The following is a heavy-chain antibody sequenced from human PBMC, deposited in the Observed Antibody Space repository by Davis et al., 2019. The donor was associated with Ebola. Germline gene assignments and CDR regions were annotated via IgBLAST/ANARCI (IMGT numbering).Heavy chain of an antibody. V-gene: IGHV3-30*18. CDR2: ISYDGSVK. Sequence: GESLKISCAASGFTFSNYGLHWVRQAPGKGLEWVAVISYDGSVKYYADSVKGRFTISRDHSQNTLYLQMNSLRPEDTAVYYCAKQGGDYRAIYDAFHIWGPGTMVTISS. CDR1: GFTFSNYG. J-gene: IGHJ3*02. D-gene: IGHD4-11*01. CDR3: AKQGGDYRAIYDAFHI.